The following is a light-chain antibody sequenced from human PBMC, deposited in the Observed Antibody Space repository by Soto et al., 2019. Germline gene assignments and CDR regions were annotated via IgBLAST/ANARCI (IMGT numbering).Light chain of an antibody. V-gene: IGKV3-15*01. CDR2: GAS. CDR3: QQYNNWPPA. J-gene: IGKJ1*01. Sequence: EIVMTQSPATLSVSPGERAALSCRASQSVSSTLARYQQKPGQAPRLLIYGASTRATGIPARFSGSGSGTEFTLTISSLQSEDFAVYYCQQYNNWPPAFGQGTEVEIK. CDR1: QSVSST.